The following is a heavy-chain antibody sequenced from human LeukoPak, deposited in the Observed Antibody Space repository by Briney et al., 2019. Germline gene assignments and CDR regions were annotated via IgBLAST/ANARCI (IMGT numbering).Heavy chain of an antibody. CDR2: ISGSGGST. CDR3: VGGAPNWGFDY. V-gene: IGHV3-23*01. CDR1: GFAFSSYA. D-gene: IGHD7-27*01. J-gene: IGHJ4*02. Sequence: GGSLRLSCAASGFAFSSYAMSWVRQAPGKGLEWVSSISGSGGSTYYADSVKGRFTISRDNSKNTLYLQMNSLRAEDTAVYYCVGGAPNWGFDYWGQGTLVTVSS.